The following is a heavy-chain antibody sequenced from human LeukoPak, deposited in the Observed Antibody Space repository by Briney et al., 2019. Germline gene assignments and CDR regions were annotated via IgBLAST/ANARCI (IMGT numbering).Heavy chain of an antibody. Sequence: GGSLRLSCAASGFTFSSYSMNWVRQAPGKGLEWVSSISSSSSYIYYADSVKGRFTISRDNAKNSLYLQMDSLRAEDTAVYYCARVVDTAMVSAYWGQGTLVTVSS. CDR3: ARVVDTAMVSAY. CDR2: ISSSSSYI. J-gene: IGHJ4*02. CDR1: GFTFSSYS. D-gene: IGHD5-18*01. V-gene: IGHV3-21*01.